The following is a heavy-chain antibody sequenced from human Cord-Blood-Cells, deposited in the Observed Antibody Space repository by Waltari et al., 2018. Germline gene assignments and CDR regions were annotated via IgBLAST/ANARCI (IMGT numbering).Heavy chain of an antibody. Sequence: QVQLEESGPGLVKPSETLSLTCTVSGYSISSGYYWGWIRQPPGKGLEWIGSIYHSGSPYYNQTLTRRVTISVDPSKTQFSLKLSSVPAADTAVYYAAVGGYSNYVFDYWAQGTLVTVSS. D-gene: IGHD4-4*01. CDR3: AVGGYSNYVFDY. V-gene: IGHV4-38-2*02. CDR2: IYHSGSP. CDR1: GYSISSGYY. J-gene: IGHJ4*02.